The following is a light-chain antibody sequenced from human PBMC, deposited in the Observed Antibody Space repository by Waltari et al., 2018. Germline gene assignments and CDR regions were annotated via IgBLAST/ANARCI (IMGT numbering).Light chain of an antibody. CDR2: AAS. V-gene: IGKV1-39*01. CDR1: PPILTF. Sequence: DIQMTQSPPYLSASVGDTVTIPCRVSPPILTFLNWYQHKPVKDPTLLIYAASTLKSGVPSSFSGSGSGTYFALTITSLQPEDFATYYCQQSHLTPTFGGVTKVQI. CDR3: QQSHLTPT. J-gene: IGKJ4*01.